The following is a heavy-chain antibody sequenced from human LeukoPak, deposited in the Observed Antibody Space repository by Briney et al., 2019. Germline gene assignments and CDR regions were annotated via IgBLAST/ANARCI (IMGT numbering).Heavy chain of an antibody. CDR1: GFTFSSYS. V-gene: IGHV3-23*01. J-gene: IGHJ4*02. CDR3: SMTYYYDSSGYYFMYYFDY. CDR2: ITGGGGGT. D-gene: IGHD3-22*01. Sequence: GGPLRLSCVASGFTFSSYSMRWVRQAPGKGLESVSPITGGGGGTSYADSVKGRFTISRDNSKNTLYLQMNSLRAEDTAVYFCSMTYYYDSSGYYFMYYFDYWGQGTLVTVSS.